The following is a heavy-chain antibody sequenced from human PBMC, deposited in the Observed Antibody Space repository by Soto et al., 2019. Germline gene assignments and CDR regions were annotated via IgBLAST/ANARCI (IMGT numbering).Heavy chain of an antibody. J-gene: IGHJ4*02. D-gene: IGHD1-1*01. Sequence: SETLSLTCIVSGASFSDTNYYWVWIRQPPGEGLEWIGSFYYDGRTYYNASLKSRVTISVDTSKNHFSLMLTSVTAADTAVYYCARRSRKVGAPTWGQGSLVTVSS. CDR2: FYYDGRT. V-gene: IGHV4-39*02. CDR3: ARRSRKVGAPT. CDR1: GASFSDTNYY.